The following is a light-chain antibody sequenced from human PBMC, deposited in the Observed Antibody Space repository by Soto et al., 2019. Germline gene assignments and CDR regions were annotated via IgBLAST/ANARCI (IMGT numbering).Light chain of an antibody. J-gene: IGLJ1*01. CDR1: SSDIGRYNF. Sequence: QSVLTQPASMSGSPGQSITISCTGTSSDIGRYNFVSWYQHHPGKAPKLIIYEATKRPSGVSYRFSGSKSGNTASLTIYGLQAEDEADYYCTSYTITSPYVFGTGTKSPS. CDR3: TSYTITSPYV. CDR2: EAT. V-gene: IGLV2-14*01.